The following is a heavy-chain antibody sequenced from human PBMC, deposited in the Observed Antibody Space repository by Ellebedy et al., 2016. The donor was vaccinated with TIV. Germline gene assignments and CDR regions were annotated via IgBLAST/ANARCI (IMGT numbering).Heavy chain of an antibody. Sequence: SETLSLXCTVSGGSISSYYWSWIRQPPGKGLEWIGEINHSGSTNYNPSLKSRVTISVDTSKNQFSLKLSSVTAADTAVYYCARGLNIVVVIATTLFDYWGQGTLVTVSS. J-gene: IGHJ4*02. CDR3: ARGLNIVVVIATTLFDY. CDR2: INHSGST. CDR1: GGSISSYY. V-gene: IGHV4-34*01. D-gene: IGHD2-21*01.